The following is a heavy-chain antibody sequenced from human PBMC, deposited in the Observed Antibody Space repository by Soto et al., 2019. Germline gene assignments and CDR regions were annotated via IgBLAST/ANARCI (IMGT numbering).Heavy chain of an antibody. J-gene: IGHJ5*02. Sequence: EVQLLESGGGLVQPGGSLRLSCAASGFTFSSFALSWVRQAPGKGLEWVSVISGSGGSAYYADSVKGRFTISRDNYKKSVYLQMSSLRAEDTAVYYCAKAVFYSNTPDWFDPWGQGTLVTVSS. V-gene: IGHV3-23*01. D-gene: IGHD4-4*01. CDR1: GFTFSSFA. CDR2: ISGSGGSA. CDR3: AKAVFYSNTPDWFDP.